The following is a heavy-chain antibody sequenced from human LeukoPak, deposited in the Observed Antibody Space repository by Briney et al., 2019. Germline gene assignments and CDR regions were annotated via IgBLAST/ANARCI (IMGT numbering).Heavy chain of an antibody. V-gene: IGHV4-4*07. CDR3: ARVVASYRNYYYMDV. CDR2: IYTSGTI. CDR1: GGSISIYN. Sequence: PSETLSLTCAVSGGSISIYNWSWIRQPAGNGLDWIGRIYTSGTITYNPSLKSRVTMSVDTSMNHFSLKLSSVTAADTAVYYCARVVASYRNYYYMDVWGKGTTVTVSS. J-gene: IGHJ6*03. D-gene: IGHD3-10*01.